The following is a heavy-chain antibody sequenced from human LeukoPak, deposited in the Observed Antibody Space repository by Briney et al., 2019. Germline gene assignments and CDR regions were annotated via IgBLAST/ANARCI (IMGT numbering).Heavy chain of an antibody. CDR3: AKIMTQDRYYWYGMDV. CDR2: ISGSGERT. Sequence: GGSLRLSCAASGFTFSSYAMSWVRQAPGEGLEWVSSISGSGERTYYADSVKGRFTTSRDNSKKTVYLQMDILRAEDTAVYYCAKIMTQDRYYWYGMDVWGQGTTVTVSS. CDR1: GFTFSSYA. V-gene: IGHV3-23*01. D-gene: IGHD3-9*01. J-gene: IGHJ6*02.